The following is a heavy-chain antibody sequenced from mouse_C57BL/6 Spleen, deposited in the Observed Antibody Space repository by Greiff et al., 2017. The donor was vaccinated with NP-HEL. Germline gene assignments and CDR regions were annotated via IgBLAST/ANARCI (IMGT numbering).Heavy chain of an antibody. Sequence: QVQLKQSGPGLVQPSQSLSITCTVSGFSLTSYGVHWVRQSPGKGLEWLGVIWSGGSTDYNAAFISRLSISKDNSKSQVFFKMNSLQADDTAIYYCAREGAYYSEDYAMDYWGQGTSVTVSS. CDR3: AREGAYYSEDYAMDY. V-gene: IGHV2-2*01. D-gene: IGHD2-12*01. J-gene: IGHJ4*01. CDR1: GFSLTSYG. CDR2: IWSGGST.